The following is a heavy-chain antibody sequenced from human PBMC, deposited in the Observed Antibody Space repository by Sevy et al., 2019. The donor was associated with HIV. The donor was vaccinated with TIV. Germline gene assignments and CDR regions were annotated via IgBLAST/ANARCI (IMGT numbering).Heavy chain of an antibody. Sequence: GGSLRLSCAASGFSFSTYWMTWVRQAPGKGLEWVSYISGSGSTIDYADSVKGRFTISRDNAKNSLYLKMNSLRAEDTVVYYCAREKRQDYYYYGIDVWGQGTMVTVSS. J-gene: IGHJ6*02. CDR3: AREKRQDYYYYGIDV. CDR1: GFSFSTYW. V-gene: IGHV3-48*04. D-gene: IGHD1-1*01. CDR2: ISGSGSTI.